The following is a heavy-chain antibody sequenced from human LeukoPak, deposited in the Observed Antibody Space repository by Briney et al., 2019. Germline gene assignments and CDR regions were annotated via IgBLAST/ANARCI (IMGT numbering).Heavy chain of an antibody. D-gene: IGHD3-22*01. V-gene: IGHV3-30*02. CDR3: ARVAYYYDSAGLYLNYFYGMDV. CDR1: GFTFSSYG. CDR2: IGYDGRNK. Sequence: PGGSLRLSCAASGFTFSSYGIHWVRQAPGKGLEWVTFIGYDGRNKYYADSVKGRFTISRDNSKNTLYLQMNSLRAEDTAVYYCARVAYYYDSAGLYLNYFYGMDVWGQGTTVTVSS. J-gene: IGHJ6*02.